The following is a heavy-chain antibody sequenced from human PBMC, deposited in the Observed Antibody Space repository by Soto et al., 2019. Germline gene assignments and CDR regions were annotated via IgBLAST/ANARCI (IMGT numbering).Heavy chain of an antibody. CDR1: GFTFSIFA. D-gene: IGHD7-27*01. CDR3: AKEVSLGSTVDLGY. CDR2: ISGSGGST. Sequence: GSLRLSCAASGFTFSIFAMSWVRQSPGKGLEWVSTISGSGGSTYYADAVKGRFTISRDNSMGTLYLQMKSLRVEETAIYYCAKEVSLGSTVDLGYWGQGALVTVSS. V-gene: IGHV3-23*01. J-gene: IGHJ4*02.